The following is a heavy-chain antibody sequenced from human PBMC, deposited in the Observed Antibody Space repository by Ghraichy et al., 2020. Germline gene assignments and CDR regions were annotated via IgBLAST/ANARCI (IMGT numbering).Heavy chain of an antibody. CDR3: ARAHIVVVPAAISLYPGCWFDP. D-gene: IGHD2-2*01. CDR1: GGSISSGGYY. CDR2: IYYSGST. J-gene: IGHJ5*02. V-gene: IGHV4-31*03. Sequence: SETLSLTCTVSGGSISSGGYYWSWIRQHPGKGLEWIGYIYYSGSTYYNPSLKSRVTISVDTSKNQFSLKLSSVTAADTAVYYCARAHIVVVPAAISLYPGCWFDPWGQGTLVTVSS.